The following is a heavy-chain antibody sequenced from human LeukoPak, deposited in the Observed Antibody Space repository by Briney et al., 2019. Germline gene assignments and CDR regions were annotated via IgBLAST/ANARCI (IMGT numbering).Heavy chain of an antibody. Sequence: SETLSLTCTVSGGPVNSFYWSWIRQPPGKGLEWIGYIYYSGTPNYNPSLRSRVTISVDTSKNQVSLKLSSVTAADTAVYYCARFLTTSWFDPWGQGTLVIVSS. CDR3: ARFLTTSWFDP. CDR1: GGPVNSFY. CDR2: IYYSGTP. J-gene: IGHJ5*02. D-gene: IGHD3-9*01. V-gene: IGHV4-59*02.